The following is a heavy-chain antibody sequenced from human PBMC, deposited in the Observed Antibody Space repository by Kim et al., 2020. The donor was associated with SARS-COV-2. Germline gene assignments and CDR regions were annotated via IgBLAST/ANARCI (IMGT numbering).Heavy chain of an antibody. D-gene: IGHD6-13*01. J-gene: IGHJ1*01. CDR3: ARQQLALQH. CDR1: GGSISSYF. V-gene: IGHV4-59*08. CDR2: IYYSGST. Sequence: SETLSLTCTVSGGSISSYFWSWIRQPPGKGLEWIGYIYYSGSTNYNPSLKSRVTISVDTSKNQFSLKLSSVTAADTAVYYCARQQLALQHWGQGTLVTVSS.